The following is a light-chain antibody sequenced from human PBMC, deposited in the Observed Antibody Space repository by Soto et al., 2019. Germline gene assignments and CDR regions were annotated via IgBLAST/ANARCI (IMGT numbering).Light chain of an antibody. V-gene: IGKV3-20*01. Sequence: EIVLTQSPGTLSLSPGERATPSCRASQSVSSSYLAGYQQKPGQASRLLIYGASSRATGIPDRFSGSGSGTDFTLTISRLEPEDFAVYYCQQYGSSTLTFGGGTKVDIK. CDR2: GAS. J-gene: IGKJ4*01. CDR1: QSVSSSY. CDR3: QQYGSSTLT.